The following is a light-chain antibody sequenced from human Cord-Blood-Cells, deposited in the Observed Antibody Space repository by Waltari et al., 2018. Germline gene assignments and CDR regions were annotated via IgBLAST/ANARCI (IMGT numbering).Light chain of an antibody. CDR2: DVS. Sequence: QSALTQPASVSGSPGQSITISCTGTSSDVGGYNYVSWYQQHPGKAPKLMIYDVSKRPSGVSHRFSDSKSGNPACLTNSGLQAEDEADYYCSSYTSSSTYVFGTGTKVTVL. CDR1: SSDVGGYNY. V-gene: IGLV2-14*01. CDR3: SSYTSSSTYV. J-gene: IGLJ1*01.